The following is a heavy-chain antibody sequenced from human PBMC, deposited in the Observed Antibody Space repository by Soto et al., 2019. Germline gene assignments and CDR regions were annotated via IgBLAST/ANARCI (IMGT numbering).Heavy chain of an antibody. J-gene: IGHJ6*02. CDR2: IKQDGSEK. CDR3: ARDGMTTASAYYYYYGMDV. CDR1: GFTFSSYW. D-gene: IGHD4-17*01. Sequence: EVQLVESGGGLVQPGGSLRLSCAASGFTFSSYWMSWVRQAPGKGLEWVANIKQDGSEKYYVDSVKGRFTISRDNAKNSLYLQMNSLRAEDTAVYYCARDGMTTASAYYYYYGMDVWGQGTTVTVSS. V-gene: IGHV3-7*01.